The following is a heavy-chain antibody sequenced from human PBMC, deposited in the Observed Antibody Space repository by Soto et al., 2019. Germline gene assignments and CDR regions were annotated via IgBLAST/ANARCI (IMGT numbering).Heavy chain of an antibody. Sequence: QVQLVQSGAEVKKPGSSVKVSCKASGGTFSSYAISWVRQAPGQGLEWMGGIIPIFGTANYAQKFQGRVTITADKSTSTAYMELSSLRSEDTAVYYSARVGTSGSYYRWYFDLWGRGTLVTVSS. CDR1: GGTFSSYA. J-gene: IGHJ2*01. CDR3: ARVGTSGSYYRWYFDL. V-gene: IGHV1-69*06. D-gene: IGHD1-26*01. CDR2: IIPIFGTA.